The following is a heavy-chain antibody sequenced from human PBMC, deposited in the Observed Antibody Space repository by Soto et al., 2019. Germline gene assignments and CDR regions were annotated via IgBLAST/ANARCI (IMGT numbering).Heavy chain of an antibody. V-gene: IGHV6-1*01. J-gene: IGHJ6*02. Sequence: SQTLSLTCDVSGDSVSISVAAWNWIRQSPSRGLEWLGRTYYRSKWYNDYAVSVKSRITITAEPSKNQWSLQLNSVTPEHTAVYFCARVKRAYRYGSEQLYYYNGMDVWGQGTTVTVSS. CDR3: ARVKRAYRYGSEQLYYYNGMDV. CDR1: GDSVSISVAA. CDR2: TYYRSKWYN. D-gene: IGHD3-10*01.